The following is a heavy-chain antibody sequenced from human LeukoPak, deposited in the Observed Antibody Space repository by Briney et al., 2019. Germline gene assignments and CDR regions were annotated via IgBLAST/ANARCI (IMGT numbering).Heavy chain of an antibody. V-gene: IGHV3-20*04. CDR1: GFTFDDYG. D-gene: IGHD6-25*01. CDR2: INWNGGST. Sequence: GGSLRLSCAASGFTFDDYGMSWVRPAPGEGLEWVSGINWNGGSTGYADSVKGRFTISRDNAKNSLYLQMNSLRAEDTALYYCAGHSSGYYYYYMDVWGKGTTVSVSS. CDR3: AGHSSGYYYYYMDV. J-gene: IGHJ6*03.